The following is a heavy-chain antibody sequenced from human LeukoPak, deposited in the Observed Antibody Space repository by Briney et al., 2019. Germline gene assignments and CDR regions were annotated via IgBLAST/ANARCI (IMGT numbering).Heavy chain of an antibody. CDR1: GVSISSYY. J-gene: IGHJ2*01. Sequence: PSETLSLTCTVSGVSISSYYWSWIRQPPGKGLEWIGYICYSGSTNYNPSLKSRVTISVDTSKNQFSLKLSSVTAADTAVYYCARVAVAGPHWYFDLWGRGSLVTVSS. CDR2: ICYSGST. V-gene: IGHV4-59*01. CDR3: ARVAVAGPHWYFDL. D-gene: IGHD6-19*01.